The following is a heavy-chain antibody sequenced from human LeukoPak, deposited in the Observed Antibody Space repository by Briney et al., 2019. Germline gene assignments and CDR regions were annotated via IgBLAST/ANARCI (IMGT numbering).Heavy chain of an antibody. D-gene: IGHD6-13*01. J-gene: IGHJ4*02. V-gene: IGHV4-59*01. Sequence: SETLSLTCTVSGGSISSYYWSWIRQPPGKGLEWIGYIYYSGSTNYNPSLKSRVTISVDTSKNQFSLKLSSVTAADTAVYYCASGIAAAGRKGADYWGQGTLVTVSS. CDR2: IYYSGST. CDR1: GGSISSYY. CDR3: ASGIAAAGRKGADY.